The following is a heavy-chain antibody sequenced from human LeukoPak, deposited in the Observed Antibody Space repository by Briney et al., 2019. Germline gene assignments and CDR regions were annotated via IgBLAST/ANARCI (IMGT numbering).Heavy chain of an antibody. V-gene: IGHV1-18*01. CDR3: ARGIRNYYDSSGDAFDI. D-gene: IGHD3-22*01. Sequence: ASVKVSCKASGGAFSSYVISWVRQAPGQGLEWMGWISAYNGNTNYAQKLQGRVTMTTDTSTSTAYMELRSLRSDDTAVYYCARGIRNYYDSSGDAFDIWGQGTMVTVSS. CDR2: ISAYNGNT. J-gene: IGHJ3*02. CDR1: GGAFSSYV.